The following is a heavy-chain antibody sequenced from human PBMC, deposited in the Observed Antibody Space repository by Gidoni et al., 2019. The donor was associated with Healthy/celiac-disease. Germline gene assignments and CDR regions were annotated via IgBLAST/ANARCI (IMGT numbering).Heavy chain of an antibody. D-gene: IGHD6-13*01. CDR1: GFTFDDYA. Sequence: EVQLVESGGGLVQPGRSLRLSCAASGFTFDDYAMHWVRQAPGKGLEWVSGISWNSCSIGYADSVKGRFTISRDNAKNSLYLQMNSLRAEDTALYYCAKDIVGSSWYRYYYYYGMDVWGQGTTVTVSS. CDR2: ISWNSCSI. J-gene: IGHJ6*02. CDR3: AKDIVGSSWYRYYYYYGMDV. V-gene: IGHV3-9*01.